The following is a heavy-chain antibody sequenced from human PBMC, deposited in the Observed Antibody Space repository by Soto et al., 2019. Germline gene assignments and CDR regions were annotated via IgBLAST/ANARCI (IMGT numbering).Heavy chain of an antibody. Sequence: ASVKVSCKASRYTFTSYGISWVRQAPGQGLEWMGWISAYNGNTNYAQKIQGRVTMTTDTSTSTAYMELRSLRSDDTAVYYCARSTSYDILTGYYRYYYYYYGMDVWGQGTTVTVSS. CDR3: ARSTSYDILTGYYRYYYYYYGMDV. V-gene: IGHV1-18*01. CDR2: ISAYNGNT. CDR1: RYTFTSYG. J-gene: IGHJ6*02. D-gene: IGHD3-9*01.